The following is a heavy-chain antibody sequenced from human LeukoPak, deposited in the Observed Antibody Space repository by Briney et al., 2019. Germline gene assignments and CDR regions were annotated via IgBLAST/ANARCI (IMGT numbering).Heavy chain of an antibody. V-gene: IGHV3-21*01. CDR2: ISSSSSYI. D-gene: IGHD4-23*01. CDR3: ARSRVYGGNAFDY. J-gene: IGHJ4*02. Sequence: GGSLRLSCAASGFTFSSYTMNWVRQAPGKGLEWVSSISSSSSYIYYADSVKGRFTISRDNAKNTLYLQMNSLRAEDTAVYYCARSRVYGGNAFDYWGQGTLVTVSS. CDR1: GFTFSSYT.